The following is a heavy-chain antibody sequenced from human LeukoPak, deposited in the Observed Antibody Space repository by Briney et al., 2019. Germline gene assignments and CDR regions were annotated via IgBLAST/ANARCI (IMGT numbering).Heavy chain of an antibody. CDR3: AKDMGVRGVIDLYYMDV. CDR2: INTDGSTT. Sequence: GGSLRLSCAASGFTFSSYWMHWVRQAPGKGLVWVSHINTDGSTTIYADSVKGRFTISRDNAKNTLYLQMNSLRTEDTALYYCAKDMGVRGVIDLYYMDVWGKGTTVTVSS. V-gene: IGHV3-74*01. D-gene: IGHD3-10*01. CDR1: GFTFSSYW. J-gene: IGHJ6*03.